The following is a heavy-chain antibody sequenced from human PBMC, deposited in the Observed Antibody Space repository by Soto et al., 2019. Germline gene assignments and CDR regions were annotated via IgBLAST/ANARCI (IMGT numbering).Heavy chain of an antibody. V-gene: IGHV3-48*01. J-gene: IGHJ4*02. CDR2: ISSSSSTI. CDR1: GFTFSSYS. CDR3: ARGAFDDYGDYGGDY. Sequence: GGSLRLSCAASGFTFSSYSMNWVRQAPGKGLEWVSYISSSSSTIYYADSVKGRFTISRDNAKNSLYLQMNSLRAEDTAVYYCARGAFDDYGDYGGDYWGQGTLVTVSS. D-gene: IGHD4-17*01.